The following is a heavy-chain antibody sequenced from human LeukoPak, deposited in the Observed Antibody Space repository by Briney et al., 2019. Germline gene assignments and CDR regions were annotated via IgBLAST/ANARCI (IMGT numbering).Heavy chain of an antibody. CDR3: ARDRYSSGLYFQH. CDR2: ISYDGSNK. J-gene: IGHJ1*01. V-gene: IGHV3-30*03. CDR1: GFTFSSYG. D-gene: IGHD6-19*01. Sequence: GGSLRLSCAASGFTFSSYGMHWVRQAPGKGLEWVAVISYDGSNKYYADSVKGRFTISRDNSKNTLYLQMNSLRAEDTAVYYCARDRYSSGLYFQHWGQGTLVTVSS.